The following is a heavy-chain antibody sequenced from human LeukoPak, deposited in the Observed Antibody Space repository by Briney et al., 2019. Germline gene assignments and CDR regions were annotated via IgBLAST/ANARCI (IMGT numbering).Heavy chain of an antibody. V-gene: IGHV3-48*03. CDR2: ISRSSSTI. Sequence: GGSLRLSCVASGFTFSSYEMNWVRRAPGKGLEWVSYISRSSSTIYHADSVKGRFTLSRDNAKKSLYLEMKSLRAEDTAVYYCARERETTVTYDAFDIWGLGTMVTVSS. CDR3: ARERETTVTYDAFDI. D-gene: IGHD4-17*01. CDR1: GFTFSSYE. J-gene: IGHJ3*02.